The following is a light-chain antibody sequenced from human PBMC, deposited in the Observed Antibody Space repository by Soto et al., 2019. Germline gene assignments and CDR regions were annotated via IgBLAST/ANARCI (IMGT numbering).Light chain of an antibody. CDR3: QHYSSYSEA. CDR2: KAS. J-gene: IGKJ1*01. Sequence: DIQMTQSPSTLSASVGDRVTITCRASQTISSWLAWYQQKPGKAPKLLIYKASTLKSGVPSRFSGSGSGTEFTLTISSLQPDDFANHYCQHYSSYSEAFGQGTKVDLK. V-gene: IGKV1-5*03. CDR1: QTISSW.